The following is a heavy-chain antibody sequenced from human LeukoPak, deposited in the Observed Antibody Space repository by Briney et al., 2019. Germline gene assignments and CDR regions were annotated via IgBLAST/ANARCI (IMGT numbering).Heavy chain of an antibody. D-gene: IGHD3-9*01. Sequence: PGTSLRLSCAASGFTISSYGMHWIRQAPGKGLECVALIWYDGDNKYYADSVKGRFTISRDNSKNTLYLQMNSLRAEDTAVYYCAREISYYDVLTGYRGYFDSWGQGTLVTVSS. J-gene: IGHJ4*02. CDR1: GFTISSYG. CDR3: AREISYYDVLTGYRGYFDS. V-gene: IGHV3-33*01. CDR2: IWYDGDNK.